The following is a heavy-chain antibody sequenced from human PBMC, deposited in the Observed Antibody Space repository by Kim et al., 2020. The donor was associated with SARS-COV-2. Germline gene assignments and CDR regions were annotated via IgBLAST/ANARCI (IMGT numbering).Heavy chain of an antibody. CDR2: IYYSGST. CDR1: GGSISSYY. D-gene: IGHD3-3*01. V-gene: IGHV4-59*08. CDR3: ARHNNFYDS. J-gene: IGHJ4*02. Sequence: ETLSLTCTVSGGSISSYYWSWIRQPPGKGLEWIGYIYYSGSTNYNPSLKSRVTMSVDTSKNQFSLKLSSVTAADTAVYYCARHNNFYDSWGQGTLVTVSS.